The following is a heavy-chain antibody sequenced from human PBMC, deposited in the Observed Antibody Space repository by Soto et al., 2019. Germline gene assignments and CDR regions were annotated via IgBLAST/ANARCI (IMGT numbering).Heavy chain of an antibody. D-gene: IGHD1-26*01. CDR3: ARGSGSYAAGFDY. Sequence: ESLKISCKGSGYSFTNYWVAWVRQMPGKGLEWMGVFYPGDSDTRYSPSFQGQVTISGDKSISTAYLQWSGLQASDTAIYYCARGSGSYAAGFDYWGPGTLVTVSS. CDR2: FYPGDSDT. J-gene: IGHJ4*02. V-gene: IGHV5-51*01. CDR1: GYSFTNYW.